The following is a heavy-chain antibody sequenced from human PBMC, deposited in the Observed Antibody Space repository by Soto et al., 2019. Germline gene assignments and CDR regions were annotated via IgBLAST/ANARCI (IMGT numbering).Heavy chain of an antibody. CDR3: AKRRGAGGHFDY. J-gene: IGHJ4*02. D-gene: IGHD2-15*01. CDR1: GFTFSGYA. CDR2: VSIGGST. V-gene: IGHV3-23*01. Sequence: DVQLLESGGGLVQPEGSLRLSCAASGFTFSGYAMGWVRQGPGKGLEWVAVVSIGGSTHYADSVRGRFTISRDNSKTTLSLQMNSLTAEDTAVYFCAKRRGAGGHFDYWGQGALVTVSS.